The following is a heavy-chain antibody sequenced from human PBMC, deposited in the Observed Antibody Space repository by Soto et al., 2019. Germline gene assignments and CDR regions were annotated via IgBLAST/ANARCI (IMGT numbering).Heavy chain of an antibody. Sequence: GGSLRLSCAASGFTFSSYAMSWVRQAPGKGLERVSAISGSGGSTYYADSVKGRFTISRDNSKNTLYLQMNSLRAEDTAVYYCVKDCFTWELLRDGYFDYWGQGTLVTVSS. CDR1: GFTFSSYA. CDR3: VKDCFTWELLRDGYFDY. CDR2: ISGSGGST. D-gene: IGHD1-26*01. J-gene: IGHJ4*02. V-gene: IGHV3-23*01.